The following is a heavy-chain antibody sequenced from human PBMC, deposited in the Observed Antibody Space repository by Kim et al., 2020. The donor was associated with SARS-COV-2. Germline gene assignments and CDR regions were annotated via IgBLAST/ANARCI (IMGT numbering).Heavy chain of an antibody. Sequence: GGSLRLSCAASGFTFSSYYMHWVRQAPGKGLEWVSGIYSGGSTYYAGSVKGRFTISRENSKNTLYLQMNSLRAGDTAVYYCARGGVGSRYYYCH. J-gene: IGHJ6*03. CDR3: ARGGVGSRYYYCH. V-gene: IGHV3-66*01. D-gene: IGHD2-2*01. CDR1: GFTFSSYY. CDR2: IYSGGST.